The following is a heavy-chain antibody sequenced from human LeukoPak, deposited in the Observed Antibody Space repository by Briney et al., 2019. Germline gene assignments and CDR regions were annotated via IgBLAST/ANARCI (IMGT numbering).Heavy chain of an antibody. CDR1: GGSISSYD. V-gene: IGHV4-4*07. Sequence: PSETLSLTCTVSGGSISSYDWSWIRQPAGKGLEWIGRIYTSGRTNYNPSLKSRVTISVDKSKYQFSLRLSSVTAADTAVYYCARDLMKAFDYWGQGTLVTVSS. J-gene: IGHJ4*02. D-gene: IGHD2-8*01. CDR3: ARDLMKAFDY. CDR2: IYTSGRT.